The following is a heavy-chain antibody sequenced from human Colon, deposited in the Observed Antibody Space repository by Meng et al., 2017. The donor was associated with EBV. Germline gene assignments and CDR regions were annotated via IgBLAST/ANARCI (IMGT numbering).Heavy chain of an antibody. CDR3: ARGNAYNAPSFDY. CDR1: GASLSSNNR. Sequence: RLQWACIGLVGPPWTLALPCVVAGASLSSNNRWSWVRQPPGKGLEWIGEIYHGGNTNYNPSLKSRVTISVDRSNDQFSLRLSSVTAADTAVYYCARGNAYNAPSFDYWGQGTLVTVSS. D-gene: IGHD5-24*01. V-gene: IGHV4-4*03. J-gene: IGHJ4*02. CDR2: IYHGGNT.